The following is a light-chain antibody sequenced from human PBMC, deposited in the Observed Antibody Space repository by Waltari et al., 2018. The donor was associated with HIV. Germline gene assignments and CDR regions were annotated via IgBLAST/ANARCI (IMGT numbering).Light chain of an antibody. Sequence: QSALTQPASVSGSPGQSITISCTGTSSNVGSDDLFSWYPQHPGEAPKLIIYEVTKRPSGVSNRFSGSKSGNTASLTISGLQAEDEADYYCCSCPRSGIRYVFGTGTKVTVL. J-gene: IGLJ1*01. V-gene: IGLV2-23*02. CDR1: SSNVGSDDL. CDR2: EVT. CDR3: CSCPRSGIRYV.